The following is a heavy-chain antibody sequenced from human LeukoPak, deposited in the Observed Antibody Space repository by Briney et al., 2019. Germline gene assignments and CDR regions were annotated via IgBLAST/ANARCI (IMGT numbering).Heavy chain of an antibody. CDR2: IYYSGDT. Sequence: PSETLSLTCTVSGGSISTYHWSWIRQSPGKGLEWIGYIYYSGDTNQNPSLNSRATISVDTSKNQFSLKLKSVAAADTAVYYCARELGRAFDIWGQGTVVIVSS. V-gene: IGHV4-59*01. J-gene: IGHJ3*02. CDR1: GGSISTYH. CDR3: ARELGRAFDI.